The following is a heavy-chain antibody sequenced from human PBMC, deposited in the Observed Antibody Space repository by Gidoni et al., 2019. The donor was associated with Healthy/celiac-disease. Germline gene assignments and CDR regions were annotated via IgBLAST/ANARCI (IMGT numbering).Heavy chain of an antibody. V-gene: IGHV4-39*01. J-gene: IGHJ3*02. Sequence: QLQLQESGPGLVKPSETLSLACTVSGGSISSSSYYWGWIRQPPGKGLEGIGSIYDRGSTYYNPSLKSRVTISVDTSKNQFSLKLSSVTAADTAVYYCARPTIGELRPDACDIWGQGTMVTVSS. D-gene: IGHD1-26*01. CDR2: IYDRGST. CDR3: ARPTIGELRPDACDI. CDR1: GGSISSSSYY.